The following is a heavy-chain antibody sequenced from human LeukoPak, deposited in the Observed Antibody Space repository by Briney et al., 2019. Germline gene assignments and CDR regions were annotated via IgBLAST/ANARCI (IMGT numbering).Heavy chain of an antibody. CDR2: ISSSGSTI. CDR1: GFTFSSYE. CDR3: ARDSARAAAGRYYYYMDV. V-gene: IGHV3-48*03. J-gene: IGHJ6*03. D-gene: IGHD6-13*01. Sequence: GGSLRLSCAASGFTFSSYEMNWVRQAPGKGLEWVSYISSSGSTIYYADSVKGRFTISRDNAKNSLYLQMSSLRAEDTAVYYCARDSARAAAGRYYYYMDVWGKGTTVTVSS.